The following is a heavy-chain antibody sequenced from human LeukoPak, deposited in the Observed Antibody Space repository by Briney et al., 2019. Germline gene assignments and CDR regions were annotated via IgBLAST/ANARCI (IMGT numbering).Heavy chain of an antibody. V-gene: IGHV1-3*01. CDR2: INAGNGNT. CDR3: ATEREDSITFLYGMDV. J-gene: IGHJ6*02. Sequence: GASVKVSCKASGYTFTSYAMHWVRQAPGQRLEWMGWINAGNGNTKYSQKFQGRVTITRDTSASTAYMELSSLRSEDTAVYYCATEREDSITFLYGMDVWGQGTTVTVSS. CDR1: GYTFTSYA. D-gene: IGHD6-6*01.